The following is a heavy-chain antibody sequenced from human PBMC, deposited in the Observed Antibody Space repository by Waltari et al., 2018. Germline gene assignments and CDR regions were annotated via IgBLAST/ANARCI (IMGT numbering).Heavy chain of an antibody. CDR1: GGSISSGSYY. D-gene: IGHD6-6*01. J-gene: IGHJ3*02. Sequence: QVQLQESGPGLVKPSQTLSLNCTVSGGSISSGSYYWSWIRQPAGKGLEWIGRIYTSGSTNYNPSLKSRVTISVDTSKNQFSLKLSSVTAADTAVYYCAGSIAARPRAFDIWGQGTMVTVSS. CDR2: IYTSGST. V-gene: IGHV4-61*02. CDR3: AGSIAARPRAFDI.